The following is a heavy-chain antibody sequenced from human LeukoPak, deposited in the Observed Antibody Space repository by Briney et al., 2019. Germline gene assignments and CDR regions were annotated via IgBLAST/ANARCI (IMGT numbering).Heavy chain of an antibody. CDR3: ARRLYYYDSTLDY. V-gene: IGHV4-59*01. CDR2: IYYSGSS. Sequence: SETLSLTCTVSGGSISSYYWSWIRQPPGKGLEWIGYIYYSGSSNYNPSLKSRVTISVDTSKNQSSLKLSSVTVADTAVYYCARRLYYYDSTLDYWGQGTLVTVSS. D-gene: IGHD3-22*01. J-gene: IGHJ4*02. CDR1: GGSISSYY.